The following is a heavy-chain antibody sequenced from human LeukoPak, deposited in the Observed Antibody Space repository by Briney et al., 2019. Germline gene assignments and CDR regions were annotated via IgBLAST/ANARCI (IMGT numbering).Heavy chain of an antibody. V-gene: IGHV4-59*01. D-gene: IGHD3-10*01. Sequence: PSETLSLTCTVSGGSISTYYWSWIRQPPGKGLEWIGYIYNSGSTNYNPSLKSRVTISVDTSKNQFSLRLNSVTAADTAVYYCARDRELGYWGQGTLATVSS. CDR1: GGSISTYY. J-gene: IGHJ4*02. CDR2: IYNSGST. CDR3: ARDRELGY.